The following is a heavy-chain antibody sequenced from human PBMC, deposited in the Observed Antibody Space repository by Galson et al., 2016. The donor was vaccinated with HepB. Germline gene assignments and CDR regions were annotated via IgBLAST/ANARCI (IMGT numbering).Heavy chain of an antibody. D-gene: IGHD3-3*01. CDR1: GGSLSGYY. V-gene: IGHV4-34*01. CDR2: IHHSGRS. CDR3: ARGHLGGHDFWSGMNGVWFDP. J-gene: IGHJ5*02. Sequence: ETLSLTCAVYGGSLSGYYWSWIRQAPGKGLEWIGEIHHSGRSKNNPSLKSRVTMSPDTSKNQISLKLSSVTAADTAVYYCARGHLGGHDFWSGMNGVWFDPWGQGTLVSVSS.